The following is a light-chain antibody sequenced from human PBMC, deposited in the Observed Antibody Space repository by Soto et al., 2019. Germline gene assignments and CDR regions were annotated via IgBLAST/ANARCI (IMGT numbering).Light chain of an antibody. V-gene: IGLV1-51*02. Sequence: QSVLTQPPSVSAAPGQKVTLSCSGGSSNLGINFVSWYQQFPGGVPKLLIYENNKPPSGIPDRFSGAKSCTSATLHINGLQAGDEADYYCATWDGSLSVGVFGGGTKVTVL. CDR3: ATWDGSLSVGV. J-gene: IGLJ1*01. CDR2: ENN. CDR1: SSNLGINF.